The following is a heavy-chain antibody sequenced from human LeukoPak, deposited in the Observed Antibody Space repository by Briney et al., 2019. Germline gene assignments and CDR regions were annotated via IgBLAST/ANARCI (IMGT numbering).Heavy chain of an antibody. V-gene: IGHV3-30*18. Sequence: PGGSLRLSCAASGFTFSSYGMHWVRQAPGKGLEWVAVISYDGSNKYYADSVKGRFTISRDNSKNTLYPQMNSLRAEDTAVYYCAKDPSSYGDYGGFDYWGQGTLVTVSS. D-gene: IGHD4-17*01. CDR3: AKDPSSYGDYGGFDY. CDR1: GFTFSSYG. CDR2: ISYDGSNK. J-gene: IGHJ4*02.